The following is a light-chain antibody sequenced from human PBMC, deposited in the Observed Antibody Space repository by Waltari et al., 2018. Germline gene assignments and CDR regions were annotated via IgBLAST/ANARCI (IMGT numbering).Light chain of an antibody. CDR2: AAS. CDR3: QQYNSFPVT. CDR1: QGIANH. J-gene: IGKJ4*01. V-gene: IGKV1-16*02. Sequence: DLQMTQSPSSLSASVGDRVTITCRPSQGIANHLAWFQQKLGKATKSLFYAASSLQSEFPSKFIGSGSVTDFTLTITHLQPEDFATYYCQQYNSFPVTFGGGTKVEIK.